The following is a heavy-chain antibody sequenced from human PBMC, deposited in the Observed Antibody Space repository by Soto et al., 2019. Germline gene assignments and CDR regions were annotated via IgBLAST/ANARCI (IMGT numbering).Heavy chain of an antibody. CDR3: ARPRGNYDSSGYYYYYYGMDV. D-gene: IGHD3-22*01. J-gene: IGHJ6*02. CDR1: GGSISSSSYY. V-gene: IGHV4-39*01. Sequence: SETLSLTCTVSGGSISSSSYYWGWIRQPPGKGLEWIGSIYYSGSTYYNPSLKSRVTISVDTSKNQFSLKLSSVTAADTAVYYCARPRGNYDSSGYYYYYYGMDVWGQGTTVTVFS. CDR2: IYYSGST.